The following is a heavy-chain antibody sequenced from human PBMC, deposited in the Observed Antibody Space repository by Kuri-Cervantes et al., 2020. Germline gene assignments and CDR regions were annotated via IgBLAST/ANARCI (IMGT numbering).Heavy chain of an antibody. CDR1: GGSISSGGYY. CDR2: IYYSGTT. D-gene: IGHD2-15*01. Sequence: SETLSLTCTISGGSISSGGYYWSWIHQHPGKGLEWIAYIYYSGTTHYNPSLKSRLTISVDTSKNQFSLKLTSVTAADTAVYYCARVVPGYCSGGSCHVGHFDYWGQGTLVTVSS. J-gene: IGHJ4*02. CDR3: ARVVPGYCSGGSCHVGHFDY. V-gene: IGHV4-31*03.